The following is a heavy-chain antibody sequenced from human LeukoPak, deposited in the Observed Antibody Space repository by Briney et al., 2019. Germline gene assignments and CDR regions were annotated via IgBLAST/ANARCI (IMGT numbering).Heavy chain of an antibody. CDR3: ASPAYCGGDCSGP. Sequence: PEGSLRLSCAASGFTLSSYAMSWVRQAPGKGLEWVSVISGSGGSTYYADSVKGRFTISRDNSKNTLYLQMNSLRAEDTAVYYCASPAYCGGDCSGPWGQGTLVTVSS. J-gene: IGHJ5*02. V-gene: IGHV3-23*01. D-gene: IGHD2-21*02. CDR1: GFTLSSYA. CDR2: ISGSGGST.